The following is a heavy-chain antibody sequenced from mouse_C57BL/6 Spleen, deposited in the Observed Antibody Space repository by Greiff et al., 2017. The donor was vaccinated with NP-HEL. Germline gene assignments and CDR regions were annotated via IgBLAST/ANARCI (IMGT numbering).Heavy chain of an antibody. CDR1: GYTFTSYG. CDR3: ARQYGSSYDWYFDV. J-gene: IGHJ1*03. V-gene: IGHV1-81*01. Sequence: VQLQESGAELARPGASVKLSCKASGYTFTSYGISWVKQRTGQGLEWIGEIYPRSGNTYYNEKVKGKATLTADKSSSQAYMELRSLTSEDSAVYFCARQYGSSYDWYFDVWGTGTTVTVSS. D-gene: IGHD1-1*01. CDR2: IYPRSGNT.